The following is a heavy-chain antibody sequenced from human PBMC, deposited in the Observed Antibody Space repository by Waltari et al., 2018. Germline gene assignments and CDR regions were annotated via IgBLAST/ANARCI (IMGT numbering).Heavy chain of an antibody. CDR3: GSFPRIARSWYFDL. CDR2: VYHTGDT. Sequence: QVQLQESGPGLVNPSQTLSLTCTVSGGPIITEERYWAWVRQQPGKGLQWIGYVYHTGDTYYNPSLQTRLSMSVDTSENKFALNLNSVTAADTAMYYCGSFPRIARSWYFDLWGRGALVTVSS. J-gene: IGHJ2*01. D-gene: IGHD6-13*01. V-gene: IGHV4-31*03. CDR1: GGPIITEERY.